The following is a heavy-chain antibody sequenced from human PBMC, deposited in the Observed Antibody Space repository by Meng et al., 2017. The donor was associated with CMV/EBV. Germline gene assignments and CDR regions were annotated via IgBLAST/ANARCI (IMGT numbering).Heavy chain of an antibody. V-gene: IGHV1-18*01. J-gene: IGHJ6*02. D-gene: IGHD3-3*01. CDR2: ISAYNGNT. CDR1: GYTFTSYG. Sequence: ASVKVSCKASGYTFTSYGISWVRQAPGQGLEWMGWISAYNGNTNYAQKLQGRVTMTTDTSTSTAYMELSSLRSEDTAVYYCARDRAGRITIFGVVQGGGMDVWGQGTTVTVSS. CDR3: ARDRAGRITIFGVVQGGGMDV.